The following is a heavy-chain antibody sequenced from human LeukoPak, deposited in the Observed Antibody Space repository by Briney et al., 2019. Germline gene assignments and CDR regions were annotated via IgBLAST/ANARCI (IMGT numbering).Heavy chain of an antibody. Sequence: ASVWLSRKASGYTFTNYGISWLRQAPGQGLEWVGWISAYNGNTNYAQKLQGRVTMTTDTSTTTAYMDLRSLRSDDTAVYYCVRDFWSEHIPYWGQGTLVTVSS. CDR2: ISAYNGNT. V-gene: IGHV1-18*01. D-gene: IGHD3-3*01. CDR3: VRDFWSEHIPY. CDR1: GYTFTNYG. J-gene: IGHJ4*02.